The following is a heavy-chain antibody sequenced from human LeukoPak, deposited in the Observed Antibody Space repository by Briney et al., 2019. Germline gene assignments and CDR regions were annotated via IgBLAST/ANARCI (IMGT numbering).Heavy chain of an antibody. CDR3: AKDNYDFWSGYHSPGAFDI. CDR2: ISYSGGSA. Sequence: GGSLRLSCAASGFTVSSNYMSWVRQAPGKGLEWVSAISYSGGSAYYADSVKGRFTISRDNSKNTLYLQMNSLRAEDTAVYYCAKDNYDFWSGYHSPGAFDIWGQGTMVTVSS. V-gene: IGHV3-23*01. D-gene: IGHD3-3*01. J-gene: IGHJ3*02. CDR1: GFTVSSNY.